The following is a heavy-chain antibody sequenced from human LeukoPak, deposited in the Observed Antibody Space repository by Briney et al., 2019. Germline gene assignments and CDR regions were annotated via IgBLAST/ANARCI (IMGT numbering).Heavy chain of an antibody. CDR1: EFTFSSYW. D-gene: IGHD5-12*01. J-gene: IGHJ4*02. Sequence: PGGSLRLSCAASEFTFSSYWMSWVRQAPGKGLEWVANIKQDGSEKYYVDSVKGRFTISRDNAKNSLYLQMNSLRAEDTAVYYCAKDLAIVATILGFWGQGTLVTVSS. V-gene: IGHV3-7*03. CDR3: AKDLAIVATILGF. CDR2: IKQDGSEK.